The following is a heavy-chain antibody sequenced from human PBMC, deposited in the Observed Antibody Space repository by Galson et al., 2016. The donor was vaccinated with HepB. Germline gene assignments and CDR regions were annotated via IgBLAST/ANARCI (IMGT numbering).Heavy chain of an antibody. Sequence: SLRLSCAVSGVTYNAHAMTWVRQAPGKGLEWVSSMSNSGNSIDYADSVKGRFSISRDNAKNTVFLQMNTLRAEDTAVYYCAAYPVGVRGIVYYFRYWGQGIRVTVS. CDR3: AAYPVGVRGIVYYFRY. CDR2: MSNSGNSI. J-gene: IGHJ4*02. CDR1: GVTYNAHA. V-gene: IGHV3-23*01. D-gene: IGHD3-10*01.